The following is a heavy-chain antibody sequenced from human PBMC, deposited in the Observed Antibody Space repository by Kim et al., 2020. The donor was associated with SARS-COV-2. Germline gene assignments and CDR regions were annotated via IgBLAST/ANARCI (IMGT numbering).Heavy chain of an antibody. J-gene: IGHJ4*02. D-gene: IGHD1-26*01. Sequence: SGKGRFTISRDNAKNSLYLQMNSLRAEDTAVYYCARDSRGVAPVGVLLNYWGQGTLVTVSS. CDR3: ARDSRGVAPVGVLLNY. V-gene: IGHV3-21*01.